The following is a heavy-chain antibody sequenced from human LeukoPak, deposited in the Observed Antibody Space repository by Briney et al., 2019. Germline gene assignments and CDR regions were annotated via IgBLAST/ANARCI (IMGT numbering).Heavy chain of an antibody. Sequence: PGGSLRLSCAASGFSFGSYGLSWVRQAPGKGLQWISYISGYSGPAYYADSVEGRFTISRDNAKNSLYLQMNSLRAEDTALYHCARRRNYYDSSGYQYYFDYWGQGTLVTVSS. J-gene: IGHJ4*02. D-gene: IGHD3-22*01. V-gene: IGHV3-48*04. CDR2: ISGYSGPA. CDR1: GFSFGSYG. CDR3: ARRRNYYDSSGYQYYFDY.